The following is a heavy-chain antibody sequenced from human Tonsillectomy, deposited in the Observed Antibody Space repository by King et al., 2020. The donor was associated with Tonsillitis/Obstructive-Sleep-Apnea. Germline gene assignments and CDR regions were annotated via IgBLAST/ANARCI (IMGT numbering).Heavy chain of an antibody. CDR2: IKEDESEK. CDR1: GFTFRSYL. CDR3: ARAETGSYYYHMDV. V-gene: IGHV3-7*04. D-gene: IGHD3-10*01. Sequence: VQLVESGGGFVQPGGSLRLSCAASGFTFRSYLMSWVRQAPGKGLEWVANIKEDESEKKYVDSVKGRFTISRDNRKKLLYLQMNGLRVEDTAVYYCARAETGSYYYHMDVWGKGTTDTVSS. J-gene: IGHJ6*03.